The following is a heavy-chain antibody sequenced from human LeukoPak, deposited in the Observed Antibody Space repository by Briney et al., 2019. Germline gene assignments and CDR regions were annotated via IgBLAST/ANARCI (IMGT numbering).Heavy chain of an antibody. J-gene: IGHJ4*02. D-gene: IGHD6-19*01. CDR2: ISSGSTII. CDR1: GFTFSSHS. CDR3: AGGIAVAGLDY. Sequence: GGSLRLSCAASGFTFSSHSMNWVRQAPGKGLEWVSYISSGSTIIHYADSVKGRFTISRDDAKNSLYLQMNSLRAEDTAVYYCAGGIAVAGLDYWGQGTLVTVSS. V-gene: IGHV3-48*01.